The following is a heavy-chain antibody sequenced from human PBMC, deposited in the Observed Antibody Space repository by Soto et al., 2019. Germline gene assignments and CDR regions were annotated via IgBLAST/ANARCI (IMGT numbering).Heavy chain of an antibody. Sequence: SETLSLTCTVYGGSITTGGYYWSWIRQLPGKGLEWIGHRYYSESTYYNPSLKSRVSISLDTSKNQFSLKLSFVTAADTAMYYCARTKCSGGSCYSWSLDYWGKGTPVTVSS. CDR1: GGSITTGGYY. CDR2: RYYSEST. CDR3: ARTKCSGGSCYSWSLDY. D-gene: IGHD2-15*01. J-gene: IGHJ4*02. V-gene: IGHV4-31*03.